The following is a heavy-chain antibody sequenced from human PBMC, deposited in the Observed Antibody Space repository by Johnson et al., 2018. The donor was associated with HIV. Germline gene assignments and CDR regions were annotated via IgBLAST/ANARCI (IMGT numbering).Heavy chain of an antibody. CDR1: GFTFSNYW. J-gene: IGHJ3*02. V-gene: IGHV3-7*01. D-gene: IGHD3-10*01. CDR3: ARDAVTVVRGVIYGWVAFDI. Sequence: VQLVESGGGLVQPGGSLILSCAASGFTFSNYWMSWVRQAPGKGLEWVANIKEDGSEKYYVDSVKGRFTISRDNAKNSLYLQMNSLRAEDTAVYFCARDAVTVVRGVIYGWVAFDIWGQGTVVTVSS. CDR2: IKEDGSEK.